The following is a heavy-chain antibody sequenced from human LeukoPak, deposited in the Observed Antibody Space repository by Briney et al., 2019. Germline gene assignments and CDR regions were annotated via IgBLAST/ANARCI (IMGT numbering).Heavy chain of an antibody. CDR2: IKQDGSEK. CDR1: GFTLSSYW. J-gene: IGHJ4*02. V-gene: IGHV3-7*03. CDR3: ARDGRSGWNDHDY. Sequence: PGGSLRLSCAASGFTLSSYWMSWVRQAPGKGLEWVANIKQDGSEKNYVDFVKGRFTISRDNAKNSLYLQMNSLRAEDTAVYYCARDGRSGWNDHDYWGQGTLVTVSS. D-gene: IGHD6-19*01.